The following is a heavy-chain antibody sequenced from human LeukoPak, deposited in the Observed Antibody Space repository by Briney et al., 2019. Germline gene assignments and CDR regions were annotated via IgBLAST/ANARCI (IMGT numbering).Heavy chain of an antibody. V-gene: IGHV3-30-3*01. CDR2: ISSDGSNK. CDR3: ARDPVVRGVKTPADYYYYYGMDV. D-gene: IGHD3-10*01. CDR1: GFTFNDYA. J-gene: IGHJ6*02. Sequence: PGRSLRLSCAASGFTFNDYAMHWVRQAPGKGLEWVAFISSDGSNKYYADSVRGRFTISRDNSKNTLYLQVNSLRAEDTAVYYCARDPVVRGVKTPADYYYYYGMDVWGQGTTVTVSS.